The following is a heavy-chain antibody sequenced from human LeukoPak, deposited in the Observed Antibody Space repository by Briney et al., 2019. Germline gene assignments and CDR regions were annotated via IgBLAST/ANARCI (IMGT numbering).Heavy chain of an antibody. CDR1: GFTFSSYV. Sequence: PGGSLRLSCATSGFTFSSYVMSWVRQAPGKGLEWVSAISGSGGSTYYADSVKGRFTISRDNSKNTLYLQMNSLGAEDTAVYYCAKDFWSGYNYYYMDVWGKGTTVTVSS. CDR2: ISGSGGST. CDR3: AKDFWSGYNYYYMDV. V-gene: IGHV3-23*01. J-gene: IGHJ6*03. D-gene: IGHD3-3*01.